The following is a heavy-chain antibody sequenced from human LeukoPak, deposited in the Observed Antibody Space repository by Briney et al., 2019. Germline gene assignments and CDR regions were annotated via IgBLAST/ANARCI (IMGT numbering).Heavy chain of an antibody. CDR3: ARDVRGGYYGSGSYPDY. Sequence: PGGSLRLSCAASGFTFSNYAMSWVRQAPGKGLEWVSLISGITTNTYYADSVKGRFTISRDNSKNTLYLQMNSLRAEDTAVYYCARDVRGGYYGSGSYPDYWGQGTLVTVSS. CDR1: GFTFSNYA. CDR2: ISGITTNT. D-gene: IGHD3-10*01. V-gene: IGHV3-23*01. J-gene: IGHJ4*02.